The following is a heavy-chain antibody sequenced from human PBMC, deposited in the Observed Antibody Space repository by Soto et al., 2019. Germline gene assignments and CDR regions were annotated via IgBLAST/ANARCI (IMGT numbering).Heavy chain of an antibody. CDR1: GGTFSSYV. CDR3: ARGVDPRMVSGYYYYHGMDV. D-gene: IGHD1-26*01. J-gene: IGHJ6*02. Sequence: QVQLVQSGAEVKKPGSSVKVSCKASGGTFSSYVVTWVRQAPGQGLEWMGGIIPIFDRANYAQKFQGRVTLTADEYSGTVYMELSSLRSEDTAVYYCARGVDPRMVSGYYYYHGMDVWGQGTTVTVSS. V-gene: IGHV1-69*12. CDR2: IIPIFDRA.